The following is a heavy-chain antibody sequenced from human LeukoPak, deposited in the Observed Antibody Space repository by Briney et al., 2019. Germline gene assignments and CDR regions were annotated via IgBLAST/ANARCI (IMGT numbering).Heavy chain of an antibody. CDR2: IYYSGSI. CDR3: ARVGGGNYSYYGMDV. CDR1: GGSINSYY. D-gene: IGHD2-15*01. Sequence: SETLSLTCTVSGGSINSYYWSWIRQPPGKGLEWIGYIYYSGSINYNPSLKSRVTISVDTSKNQFSLKLSSVTAADTAVYYCARVGGGNYSYYGMDVWGQGTTVSVSS. J-gene: IGHJ6*02. V-gene: IGHV4-59*08.